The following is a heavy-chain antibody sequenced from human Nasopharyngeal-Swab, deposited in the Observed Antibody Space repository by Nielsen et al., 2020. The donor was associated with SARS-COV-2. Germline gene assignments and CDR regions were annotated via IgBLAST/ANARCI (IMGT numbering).Heavy chain of an antibody. CDR3: AKKTVGTYPFDY. D-gene: IGHD3-16*02. Sequence: GESLKISCKASGFTSSTSSLTWLRQPPGKGLQWVSTLGTAGDTYYADSVKGRFTISRDNSKNTLYLQMNSLRAEDTAVYYCAKKTVGTYPFDYWGQGTLVTLSS. V-gene: IGHV3-23*01. CDR2: LGTAGDT. CDR1: GFTSSTSS. J-gene: IGHJ4*02.